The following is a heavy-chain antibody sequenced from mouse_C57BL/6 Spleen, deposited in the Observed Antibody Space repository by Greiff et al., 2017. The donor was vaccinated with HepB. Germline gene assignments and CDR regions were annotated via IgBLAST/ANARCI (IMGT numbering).Heavy chain of an antibody. J-gene: IGHJ1*03. D-gene: IGHD1-1*01. CDR2: IDPNSGGT. CDR3: AITTVVATRGYFDV. V-gene: IGHV1-72*01. CDR1: GYTFTSYW. Sequence: QVQLQQPGAELVKPGASVKLSCKASGYTFTSYWMHWVKQRPGRGLEWIGRIDPNSGGTKYNEKFKSKATLTVDKPSSTAYMQLSSLTAEDSAVYYCAITTVVATRGYFDVWGTGTTVTVSS.